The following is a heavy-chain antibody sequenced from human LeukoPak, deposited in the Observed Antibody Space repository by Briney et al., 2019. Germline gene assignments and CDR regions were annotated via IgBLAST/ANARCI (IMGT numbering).Heavy chain of an antibody. D-gene: IGHD3-10*01. CDR1: GFTFSSYS. CDR2: ISSSTGTI. J-gene: IGHJ4*02. CDR3: ARVGLSWFGEGGIPYFDY. V-gene: IGHV3-48*04. Sequence: PGGSLRLSCAASGFTFSSYSMNWVRQAPGKGLEWVSYISSSTGTIYYADSVKGRFTISRDNAKNSLYLQMNSLRAEDTAVYYCARVGLSWFGEGGIPYFDYWGQGTLVTVSS.